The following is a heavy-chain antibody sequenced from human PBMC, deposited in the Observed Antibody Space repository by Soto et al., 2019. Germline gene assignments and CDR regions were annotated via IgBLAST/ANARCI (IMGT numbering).Heavy chain of an antibody. J-gene: IGHJ5*02. Sequence: WASVKVSCKASGYTFTSYYMHWVRQAPGQGLEWMGIINPSGGSTSYAQKFQGRVTMTRDTSTSTVYMELSSLRSEDTAVYYCARDPPSLGYCSSTSCAKGWFDPWGQGTLVTVSS. V-gene: IGHV1-46*01. CDR3: ARDPPSLGYCSSTSCAKGWFDP. CDR1: GYTFTSYY. CDR2: INPSGGST. D-gene: IGHD2-2*01.